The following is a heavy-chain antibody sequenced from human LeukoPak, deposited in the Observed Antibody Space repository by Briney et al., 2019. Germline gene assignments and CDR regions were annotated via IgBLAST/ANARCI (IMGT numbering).Heavy chain of an antibody. CDR3: ARGYIWSRGFN. Sequence: ASVKVSCKASGGTFSSYAISWVRQAPGQGLEWMGRIIPILGIANYAQKFQGRVTITADKSTSTAYMELSSLRSEDTAVYYCARGYIWSRGFNWGQGTLVTVSS. J-gene: IGHJ4*02. D-gene: IGHD3-16*01. CDR2: IIPILGIA. CDR1: GGTFSSYA. V-gene: IGHV1-69*04.